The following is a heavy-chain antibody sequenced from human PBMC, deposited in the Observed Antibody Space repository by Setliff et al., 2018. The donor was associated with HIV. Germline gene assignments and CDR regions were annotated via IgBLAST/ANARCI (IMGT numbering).Heavy chain of an antibody. J-gene: IGHJ6*03. V-gene: IGHV4-61*10. Sequence: PSETLSLTCTVSGASISSGTYFWTWVRQPAGQGLEWVGHIYSIGSTKYNPSLQSRVTMSRDTSKNQFSLKLSSVTAADTAVYYCARGFGSSWGGNYYYYYMDVWGKGTTVTVSS. CDR3: ARGFGSSWGGNYYYYYMDV. CDR1: GASISSGTYF. CDR2: IYSIGST. D-gene: IGHD6-13*01.